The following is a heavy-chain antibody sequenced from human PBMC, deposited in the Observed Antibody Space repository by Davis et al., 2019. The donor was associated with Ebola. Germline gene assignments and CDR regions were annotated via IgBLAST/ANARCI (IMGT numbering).Heavy chain of an antibody. CDR1: GFTVSSNY. D-gene: IGHD1-26*01. CDR3: ARVLEAASGQSRKTLNY. CDR2: IYSGGST. J-gene: IGHJ4*02. V-gene: IGHV3-53*01. Sequence: GESLKISCAASGFTVSSNYMSWVRQAPGKGLEWVSAIYSGGSTYYAASVKGRFTISRDNPKNTLYLQMNSLRGEDTAVYYCARVLEAASGQSRKTLNYWGQGTLVTVSS.